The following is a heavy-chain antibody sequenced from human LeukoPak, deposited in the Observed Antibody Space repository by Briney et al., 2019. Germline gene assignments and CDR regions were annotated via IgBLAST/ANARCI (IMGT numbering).Heavy chain of an antibody. CDR2: MCGTAGCT. V-gene: IGHV3-23*01. CDR1: GFTFYMYA. Sequence: GGSLTLSCQASGFTFYMYAMSWVRQAPGKGLEWVASMCGTAGCTYYPDSVKGRFTISRDNSKNVLYLRMNSLTAEDTAIYYCAKDRPNFHENSGHYYRRDGDSWGQGTLVTVSS. J-gene: IGHJ5*01. CDR3: AKDRPNFHENSGHYYRRDGDS. D-gene: IGHD3-22*01.